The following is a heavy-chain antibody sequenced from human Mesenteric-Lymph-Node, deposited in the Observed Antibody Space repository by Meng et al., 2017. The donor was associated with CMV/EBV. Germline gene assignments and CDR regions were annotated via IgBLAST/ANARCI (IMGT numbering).Heavy chain of an antibody. J-gene: IGHJ5*02. CDR1: GGSFSGYY. D-gene: IGHD4-23*01. CDR2: INHSGST. Sequence: SLNCSVDGGSFSGYYWSWIRQPPGKGLEWIGEINHSGSTNYNPSLKSRVTISVDTSKNQFSLKLSSVTAADTAVYYCARGGNSRFDPWGQGTLVTVSS. CDR3: ARGGNSRFDP. V-gene: IGHV4-34*01.